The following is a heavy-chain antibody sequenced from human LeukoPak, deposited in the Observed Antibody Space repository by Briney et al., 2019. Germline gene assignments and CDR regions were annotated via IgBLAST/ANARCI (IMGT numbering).Heavy chain of an antibody. Sequence: GASVKVSCRASGGTFSSYAISWVRQAPGQGLEWMGGIIPIFGTANYAQKFQGGVTITADESTSTAYMELSSLRSEDTAVYYCARKAVTNYYYYYGMDVWGQGTTVTVSS. CDR3: ARKAVTNYYYYYGMDV. CDR1: GGTFSSYA. D-gene: IGHD4-17*01. J-gene: IGHJ6*02. CDR2: IIPIFGTA. V-gene: IGHV1-69*13.